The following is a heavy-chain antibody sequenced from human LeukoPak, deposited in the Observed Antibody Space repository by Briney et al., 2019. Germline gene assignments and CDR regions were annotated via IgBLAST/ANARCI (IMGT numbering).Heavy chain of an antibody. CDR2: ISGSGGNT. Sequence: PGGSLRLSCAASGFTFITYAMSWVRQAPGKGLEWVSGISGSGGNTYYAGSVKGRFTISRDNSKNTLYLQMNSLRAEDTVVYYCAKDRGSGWYRFDYWSQGTLVTVSS. CDR1: GFTFITYA. CDR3: AKDRGSGWYRFDY. V-gene: IGHV3-23*01. J-gene: IGHJ4*02. D-gene: IGHD6-19*01.